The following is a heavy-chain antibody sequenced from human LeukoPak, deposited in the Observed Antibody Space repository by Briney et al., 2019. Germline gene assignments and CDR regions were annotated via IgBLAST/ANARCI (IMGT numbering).Heavy chain of an antibody. D-gene: IGHD3-16*01. CDR2: IWYDGSNK. V-gene: IGHV3-33*06. J-gene: IGHJ4*02. Sequence: PGRSLRLSCAASGFTFSSYGMHWVRQAPGKGLEWVAVIWYDGSNKYYADSVKGRFTISRDNSKNTLYLQMNSLRAEDTAVYYCAKDMSLFDYWGQGTLVTVSS. CDR1: GFTFSSYG. CDR3: AKDMSLFDY.